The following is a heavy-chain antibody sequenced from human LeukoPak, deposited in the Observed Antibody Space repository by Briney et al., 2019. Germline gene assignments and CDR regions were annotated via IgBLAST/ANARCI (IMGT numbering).Heavy chain of an antibody. V-gene: IGHV3-21*01. Sequence: KPGGSLRLSCAASGFTFSSYSMNWVRQAPGKGLEWVSSISSSGSYISYADSVKGRFTISRDNAKNSLYLQMNSLRAEDTAVYYCARAVLYYYYGMDVWGQGTTVTVSS. CDR2: ISSSGSYI. CDR3: ARAVLYYYYGMDV. J-gene: IGHJ6*02. CDR1: GFTFSSYS.